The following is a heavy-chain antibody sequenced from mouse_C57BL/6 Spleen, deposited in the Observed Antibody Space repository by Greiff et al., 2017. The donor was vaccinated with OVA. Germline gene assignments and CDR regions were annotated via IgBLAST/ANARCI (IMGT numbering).Heavy chain of an antibody. CDR2: IYPGDGDT. V-gene: IGHV1-82*01. CDR1: GYAFSSSW. D-gene: IGHD2-5*01. CDR3: ARDYSNYDPYYYAMDY. Sequence: QVQLKQSGPELVKPGASVKISCKASGYAFSSSWMNWVKQRPGKGLEWIGRIYPGDGDTNYNGKFKGQATLTADKSSSTAYMQLSSLTSEDSAVYFCARDYSNYDPYYYAMDYWGQGTSVTVSS. J-gene: IGHJ4*01.